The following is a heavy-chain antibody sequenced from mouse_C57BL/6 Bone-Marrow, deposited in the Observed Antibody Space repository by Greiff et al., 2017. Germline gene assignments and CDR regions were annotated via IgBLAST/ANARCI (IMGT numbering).Heavy chain of an antibody. CDR1: GFNIKDYY. D-gene: IGHD2-4*01. CDR3: TTEGDYDEAMDY. Sequence: EVQLQQSGAELVRPGASVKLSCTASGFNIKDYYMHWVKQRPEQGLEWIGRIDPDDGDTEYAPKFPGKATMTADTSSNTAYRQRSSLTSEDTLVYYFTTEGDYDEAMDYWGQGTSVTVSS. CDR2: IDPDDGDT. V-gene: IGHV14-1*01. J-gene: IGHJ4*01.